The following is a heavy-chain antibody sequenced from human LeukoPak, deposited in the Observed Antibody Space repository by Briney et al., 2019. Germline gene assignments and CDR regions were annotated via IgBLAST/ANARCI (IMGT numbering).Heavy chain of an antibody. CDR2: ISDSGST. Sequence: SETLSLTCTVSGDSISSYYWSWIRQPPGKRLEWIGCISDSGSTNYNPSLKSRDTISVDTSKSQFSLKLSSVTAADTAVYYCARGRLLEWFDSWGQGTLVSVSS. CDR1: GDSISSYY. J-gene: IGHJ5*02. V-gene: IGHV4-59*01. D-gene: IGHD3-3*01. CDR3: ARGRLLEWFDS.